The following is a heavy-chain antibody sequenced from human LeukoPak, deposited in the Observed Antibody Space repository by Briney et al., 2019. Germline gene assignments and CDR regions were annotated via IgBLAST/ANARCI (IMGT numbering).Heavy chain of an antibody. V-gene: IGHV3-11*01. Sequence: KAGGSLRLSCAASGFTFSDYYMSWFRQAPGKGLEWVSYISSSGSTIYYADSVKGRFTISRDNAKNSLYLQMNSLRAEDTAVYYCARHPYYDSSGYYLDYWGQGTLVTVSS. CDR3: ARHPYYDSSGYYLDY. D-gene: IGHD3-22*01. J-gene: IGHJ4*02. CDR1: GFTFSDYY. CDR2: ISSSGSTI.